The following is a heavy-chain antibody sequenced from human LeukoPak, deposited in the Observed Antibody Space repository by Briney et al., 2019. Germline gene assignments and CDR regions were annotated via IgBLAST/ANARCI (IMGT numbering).Heavy chain of an antibody. CDR1: GGSISSGSYY. V-gene: IGHV4-61*02. J-gene: IGHJ4*02. D-gene: IGHD1-7*01. CDR2: IYTSGST. Sequence: PSQTLSLTCTVSGGSISSGSYYWSWIRQPAGKGLEWIGRIYTSGSTNYNPSLKSRVTISVDTSKNQFSLKLSSVTAADTAVYYCASLNSRGDLMELTPDYWGQGTLVTVSS. CDR3: ASLNSRGDLMELTPDY.